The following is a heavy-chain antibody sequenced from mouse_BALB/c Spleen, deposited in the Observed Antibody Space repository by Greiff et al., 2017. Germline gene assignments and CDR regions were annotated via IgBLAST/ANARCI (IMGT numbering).Heavy chain of an antibody. J-gene: IGHJ4*01. CDR2: ISDGGSYT. Sequence: EVQGVESGGGLVKPGGSLKLSCAASGFTFSDYYMYWVRQTPEKRLEWVATISDGGSYTYYPDSVKGRFTISRDNAKNNLYLQMSSLKSEDTAMYYCARKGIYDGYYYAMDYWGQGTSVTVSS. D-gene: IGHD2-3*01. CDR1: GFTFSDYY. V-gene: IGHV5-4*02. CDR3: ARKGIYDGYYYAMDY.